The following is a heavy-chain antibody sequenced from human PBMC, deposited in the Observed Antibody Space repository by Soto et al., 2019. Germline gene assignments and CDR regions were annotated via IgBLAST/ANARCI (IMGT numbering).Heavy chain of an antibody. V-gene: IGHV3-23*01. D-gene: IGHD3-9*01. CDR1: GFTFDDFA. CDR3: ARDTSTGSADY. J-gene: IGHJ4*02. Sequence: AGGSLRLSCAASGFTFDDFALNWVRQTPGKGLEWVSTISSDGDNTHYADSVKGRLTIFRDNSKRMLYLQMNNMKVDDTAVYYCARDTSTGSADYWGQGTLVTVSS. CDR2: ISSDGDNT.